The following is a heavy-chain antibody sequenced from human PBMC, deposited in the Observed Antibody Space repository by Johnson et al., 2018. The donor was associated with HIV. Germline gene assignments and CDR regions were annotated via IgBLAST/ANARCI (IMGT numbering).Heavy chain of an antibody. CDR3: AKDITPYSGAFDL. V-gene: IGHV3-30*18. J-gene: IGHJ3*01. D-gene: IGHD3-10*01. CDR1: GFTFSNFG. Sequence: QVQLVESGGGVVRPGGSLRLSCAASGFTFSNFGFHWVRQAPGKGLEWVAAISFAGSNKYYADSVKGRFTISRDNSKNTLYLQMNSLRAEDTAVYYCAKDITPYSGAFDLWGQGTMVTVSS. CDR2: ISFAGSNK.